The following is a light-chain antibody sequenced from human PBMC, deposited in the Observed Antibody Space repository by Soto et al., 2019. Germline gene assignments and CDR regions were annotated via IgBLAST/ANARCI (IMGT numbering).Light chain of an antibody. CDR2: DAY. J-gene: IGKJ1*01. CDR1: QSISGW. Sequence: DIQMTQSPSTLSASVGDRVTITCRASQSISGWLAWYQQKAGKAHKLLIYDAYSLESGVPSRFSGSGSGTEFTLTIRSLQPDDFASYYCQQYDSYSGTFGQGTKVDIK. CDR3: QQYDSYSGT. V-gene: IGKV1-5*01.